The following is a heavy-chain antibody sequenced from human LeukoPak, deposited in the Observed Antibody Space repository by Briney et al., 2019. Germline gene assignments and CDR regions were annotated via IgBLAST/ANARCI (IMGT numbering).Heavy chain of an antibody. CDR2: ISGSGGST. J-gene: IGHJ3*02. CDR3: AKAGEAWGVLRYFDSSGADAFDI. CDR1: GFTFSSYA. Sequence: GGSLRLSCAASGFTFSSYAMSWVRQAPGKGLEWVSAISGSGGSTYYADSVKGRFTISRDNSKNTLYLQMNRLRAEDTAVYYCAKAGEAWGVLRYFDSSGADAFDIWGQGTMVTVSS. D-gene: IGHD3-9*01. V-gene: IGHV3-23*01.